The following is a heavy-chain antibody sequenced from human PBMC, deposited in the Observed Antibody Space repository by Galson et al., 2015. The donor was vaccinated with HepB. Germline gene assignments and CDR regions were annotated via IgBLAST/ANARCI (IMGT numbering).Heavy chain of an antibody. J-gene: IGHJ6*02. D-gene: IGHD3-10*01. V-gene: IGHV5-10-1*01. Sequence: QSGAEVKKPGESLRISCKGSGYRFTSYWISWVRQMPGKGLEWMGRIDPDDSSTNYSPSFQGHVTISTDKSISTAYLHWSSLKASDTAMYYCASLSPPGPAIIMYNYYAMDVWGQGTTVIVSS. CDR1: GYRFTSYW. CDR2: IDPDDSST. CDR3: ASLSPPGPAIIMYNYYAMDV.